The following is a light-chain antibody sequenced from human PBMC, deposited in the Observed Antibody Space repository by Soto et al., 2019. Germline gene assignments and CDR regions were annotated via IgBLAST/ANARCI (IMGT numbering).Light chain of an antibody. CDR3: QQFHTYPRT. Sequence: DIQMTQSPSSVSASVGDRVTITCRASQAIDSWLAWYQQKPGEAPKLLIFTGSTLQSGVPSRFSGSGSGTEFTLTISSLQPEDFATYYCQQFHTYPRTFGQGTKVESK. V-gene: IGKV1-9*01. CDR2: TGS. CDR1: QAIDSW. J-gene: IGKJ1*01.